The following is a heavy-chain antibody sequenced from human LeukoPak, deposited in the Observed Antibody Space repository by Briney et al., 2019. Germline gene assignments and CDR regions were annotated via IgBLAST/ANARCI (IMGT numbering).Heavy chain of an antibody. CDR2: ISSTSSYI. CDR3: ARVGTSWYGMDV. Sequence: GGSLRLSCAASGFTFSSYAMSWVRQAPGKGLEWVSSISSTSSYIYYADSVKGRFTISRDNAKNSLFLQMNSLRGEDTAVYYCARVGTSWYGMDVWGQGTTVTVSS. J-gene: IGHJ6*02. V-gene: IGHV3-21*01. D-gene: IGHD1-1*01. CDR1: GFTFSSYA.